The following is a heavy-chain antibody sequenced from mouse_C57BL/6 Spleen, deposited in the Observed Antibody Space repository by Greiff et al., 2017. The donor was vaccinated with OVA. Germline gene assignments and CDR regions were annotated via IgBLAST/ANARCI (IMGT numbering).Heavy chain of an antibody. CDR2: IDPEDGDT. CDR3: RGYGNYDWYFDV. J-gene: IGHJ1*03. CDR1: GFNIKDYY. Sequence: EVQLQQPGAELVRPGASVKLSCTASGFNIKDYYMHWVKQRPEQGLEWIGRIDPEDGDTEYAPKFQGKATMTADTSSNTAYLQLSSLTSEDTAVYYCRGYGNYDWYFDVWGTGTTVTVSS. V-gene: IGHV14-1*01. D-gene: IGHD2-10*02.